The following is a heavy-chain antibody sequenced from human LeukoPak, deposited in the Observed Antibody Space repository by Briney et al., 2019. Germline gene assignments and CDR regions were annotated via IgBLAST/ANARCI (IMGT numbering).Heavy chain of an antibody. V-gene: IGHV3-7*01. CDR2: IKQDGSEK. CDR3: ARDTGYDYVWGSYRYTGD. Sequence: GGSLRLSCAASGFTFSSYWMSWVRQAPGKGLEWVANIKQDGSEKYYVDSVKGRFTISRDNAKNSLYLQMNSLRAEDTAVYYCARDTGYDYVWGSYRYTGDWGQGTLVAVSS. CDR1: GFTFSSYW. D-gene: IGHD3-16*02. J-gene: IGHJ4*02.